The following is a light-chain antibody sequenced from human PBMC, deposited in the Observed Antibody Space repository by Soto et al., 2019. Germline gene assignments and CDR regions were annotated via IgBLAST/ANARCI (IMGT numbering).Light chain of an antibody. V-gene: IGKV3-20*01. Sequence: EIVLTQSPASLSLSPGERATLSCRASQSVSSSYLAWYQQKPGQAPRLLIYGASSRATGIPDSFSGSGSGTDLTLTISRLEPEDFAVYYCQQYGSSPPWTFGQGTKVDIK. CDR1: QSVSSSY. J-gene: IGKJ1*01. CDR2: GAS. CDR3: QQYGSSPPWT.